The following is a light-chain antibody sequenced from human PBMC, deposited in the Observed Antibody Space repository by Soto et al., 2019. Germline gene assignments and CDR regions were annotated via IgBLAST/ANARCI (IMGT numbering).Light chain of an antibody. V-gene: IGKV1-39*01. CDR1: QSISSY. CDR2: AAS. Sequence: DIQMTQSPSSLSASVGDRVTITCRASQSISSYLNWYQQKPGKATKLLIYAASSLQSGVTSRFSGSGSGTEFTLTISSLQPDDFATYYCQHYNSYSEAFGQGTKV. J-gene: IGKJ1*01. CDR3: QHYNSYSEA.